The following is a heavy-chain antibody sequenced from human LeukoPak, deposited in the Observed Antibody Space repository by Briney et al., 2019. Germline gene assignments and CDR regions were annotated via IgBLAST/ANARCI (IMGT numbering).Heavy chain of an antibody. D-gene: IGHD1-26*01. CDR3: ASSTGRATADY. J-gene: IGHJ4*02. V-gene: IGHV1-18*01. CDR1: GGTFSSYG. CDR2: ISAYNGNT. Sequence: ASVKVSCKASGGTFSSYGISWVRQAPGQRLEWMGWISAYNGNTNYAQKLQGRVTMTTDTSTSTAYMELRSLRSDDTAVYYCASSTGRATADYWGQGTLFTVSS.